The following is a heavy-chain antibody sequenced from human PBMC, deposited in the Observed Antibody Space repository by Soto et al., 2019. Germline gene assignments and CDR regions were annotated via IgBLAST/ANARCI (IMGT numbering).Heavy chain of an antibody. D-gene: IGHD6-13*01. CDR1: GGTFSICA. CDR2: IIPIFGTA. Sequence: ASLRVSCKASGGTFSICASGWVRQAPGQGLEWMGGIIPIFGTANYAQKFQGRVTITADKSTSTAYMELSSLRSEDTAVYYCARDPPPYSSSWYEVDYWGQGNLVTVSS. CDR3: ARDPPPYSSSWYEVDY. J-gene: IGHJ4*02. V-gene: IGHV1-69*06.